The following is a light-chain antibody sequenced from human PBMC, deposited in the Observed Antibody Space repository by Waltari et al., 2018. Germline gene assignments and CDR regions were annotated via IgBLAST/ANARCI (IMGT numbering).Light chain of an antibody. V-gene: IGLV2-8*01. CDR2: EVI. CDR3: CSYAGTNNFYV. CDR1: SSDIGDYDY. Sequence: QSALTQPPSASGSPGESVPISCTGTSSDIGDYDYVSWYQQPPGKAPKLMIYEVIKRPSGVPDRFSGSKSGNTASLTVSGLQAEDEADYYCCSYAGTNNFYVFGTGTKVTVL. J-gene: IGLJ1*01.